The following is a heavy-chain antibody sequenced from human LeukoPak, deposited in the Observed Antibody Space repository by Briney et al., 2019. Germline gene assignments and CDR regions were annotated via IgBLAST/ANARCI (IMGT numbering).Heavy chain of an antibody. V-gene: IGHV4-39*01. J-gene: IGHJ4*02. D-gene: IGHD3-16*02. CDR3: ARHLDWGDLSFAAFDY. Sequence: SETLSLTCTVSGGSISSGSYYWGRIRQPPGKGLEWIGSIYYSGSTYYNPSLKSRVTISVDTSKNQFSLKLSSVTAADTAVYYCARHLDWGDLSFAAFDYWGQGTLVTVSS. CDR1: GGSISSGSYY. CDR2: IYYSGST.